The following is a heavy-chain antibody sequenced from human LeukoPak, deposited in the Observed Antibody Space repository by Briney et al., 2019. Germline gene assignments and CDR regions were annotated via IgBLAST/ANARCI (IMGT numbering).Heavy chain of an antibody. D-gene: IGHD3-3*01. CDR2: IHYPGNT. Sequence: SETLSLTCTVSGGSTSSSNFYWGWIRQPPGMGLEWIGGIHYPGNTYYNPSLKSRVTISIDTSKNQFSLKLSSVTAADTAVYYCARLGAGPTYYDFWSGYSSFYFDYWGQGTLVTVSS. J-gene: IGHJ4*02. CDR1: GGSTSSSNFY. CDR3: ARLGAGPTYYDFWSGYSSFYFDY. V-gene: IGHV4-39*01.